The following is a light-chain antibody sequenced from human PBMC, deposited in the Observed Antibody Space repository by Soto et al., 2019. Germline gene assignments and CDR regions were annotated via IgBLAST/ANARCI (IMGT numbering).Light chain of an antibody. Sequence: EIVMTQSPATLSVSPGERATLSCRASQSVSNYLAWYQQKPGQAPRLLIYGASTRATGIPARFSGGGSETEFTLTISSLQSEDFATYYCQKYDSAPLFTFGPGTRVDVK. CDR2: GAS. CDR1: QSVSNY. J-gene: IGKJ3*01. CDR3: QKYDSAPLFT. V-gene: IGKV3-15*01.